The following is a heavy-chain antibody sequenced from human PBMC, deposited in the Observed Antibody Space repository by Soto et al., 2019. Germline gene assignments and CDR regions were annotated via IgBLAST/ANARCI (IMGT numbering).Heavy chain of an antibody. D-gene: IGHD3-9*01. CDR3: ASQNDYDILTGYYTYPHFDY. J-gene: IGHJ4*01. CDR1: GFTFSSYW. CDR2: IKQDGSEK. Sequence: EVQLVESGGGLVQPGGSLRLSCAASGFTFSSYWMCWVRQAPGKGLEWVANIKQDGSEKYYVDSVKGRFTISRDNAKNSLYRQMNSLRAEDTAVYYCASQNDYDILTGYYTYPHFDYWGQGTLVTVSP. V-gene: IGHV3-7*01.